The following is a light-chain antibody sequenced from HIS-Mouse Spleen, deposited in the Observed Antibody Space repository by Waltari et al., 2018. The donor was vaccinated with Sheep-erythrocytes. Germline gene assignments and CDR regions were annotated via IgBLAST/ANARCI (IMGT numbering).Light chain of an antibody. CDR2: DVS. CDR1: SSAVGGYNY. CDR3: CSYAGSYTFWV. V-gene: IGLV2-11*01. Sequence: QSALTQPRSVSGSPGQSVTIPCTRTSSAVGGYNYVPWYQHHPGKAPKLMIYDVSKRPSGVPDRFSGSKAGNTASLTISGLQAEDEADYYCCSYAGSYTFWVFGGGTRLTVL. J-gene: IGLJ3*02.